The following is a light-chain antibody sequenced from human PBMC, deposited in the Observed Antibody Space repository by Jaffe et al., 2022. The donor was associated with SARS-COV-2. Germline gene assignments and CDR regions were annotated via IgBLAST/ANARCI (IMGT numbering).Light chain of an antibody. CDR1: SGDVGSYNR. Sequence: QSALTQPPSVSGSLGQSVTISCTGSSGDVGSYNRVSWYQQPPGAAPKLLIYEVTNRPSGVPDRFSGSKSGNTASLTISGLQAEDEADYYCFSYAGSYTMVFGGGTKLTVL. CDR3: FSYAGSYTMV. J-gene: IGLJ2*01. V-gene: IGLV2-18*02. CDR2: EVT.